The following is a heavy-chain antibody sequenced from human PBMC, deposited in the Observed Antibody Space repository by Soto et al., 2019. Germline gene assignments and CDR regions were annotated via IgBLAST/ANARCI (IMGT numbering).Heavy chain of an antibody. CDR3: ASIALGGYCSSTSCYMVDY. Sequence: QVQLVQSGAEVKKPGSSVKVSCKASGGTFSSYTISWVRQAPGQGLEWMGRIIPILGIANYAQKFQGRVTITADKAMSTAYMELSSLRSEDTAVYYCASIALGGYCSSTSCYMVDYWGQGTLVTVSS. CDR1: GGTFSSYT. D-gene: IGHD2-2*02. CDR2: IIPILGIA. J-gene: IGHJ4*02. V-gene: IGHV1-69*02.